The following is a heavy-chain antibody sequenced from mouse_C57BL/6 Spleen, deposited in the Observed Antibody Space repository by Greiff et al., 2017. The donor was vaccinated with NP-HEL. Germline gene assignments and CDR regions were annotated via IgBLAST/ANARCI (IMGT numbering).Heavy chain of an antibody. CDR3: AGGEGNYAHYAMDY. J-gene: IGHJ4*01. CDR1: GYTFTSSR. V-gene: IGHV1-50*01. Sequence: QVQLKQPGAELVKPGASVKLSCKASGYTFTSSRMQWVKQRPGQGLEWIGEIDPSGSYTNYNQKFKGKATLTLDTSSSTAYMKLSSLTSEDSAVYYCAGGEGNYAHYAMDYWGQGTSVTVSS. D-gene: IGHD2-1*01. CDR2: IDPSGSYT.